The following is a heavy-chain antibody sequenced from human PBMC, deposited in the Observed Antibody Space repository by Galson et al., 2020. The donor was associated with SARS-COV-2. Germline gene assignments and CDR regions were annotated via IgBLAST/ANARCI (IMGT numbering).Heavy chain of an antibody. CDR3: ARVVTATHNYFDP. Sequence: SETLSLTCAVSGVSMSSGSYSWTWIRQPPGKGLEWVGYVYHSGTPSYNLSLRGRVTISVDSFKNQFSLTLTSVTAADTAVYYCARVVTATHNYFDPWGQGTLVTVSS. V-gene: IGHV4-30-2*01. CDR2: VYHSGTP. CDR1: GVSMSSGSYS. J-gene: IGHJ5*02. D-gene: IGHD2-21*02.